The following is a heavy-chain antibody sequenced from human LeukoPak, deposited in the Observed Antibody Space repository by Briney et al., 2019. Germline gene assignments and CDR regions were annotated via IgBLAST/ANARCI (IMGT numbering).Heavy chain of an antibody. J-gene: IGHJ4*02. CDR2: IYWDDDK. V-gene: IGHV2-5*02. CDR3: AHKEYYALGSLGDSFDY. D-gene: IGHD3-10*01. Sequence: SGPTLVNPTQTLTLTCTFSGFSLSTSGVGVGWIRQPPGKALDWLAVIYWDDDKRHSPSLKSRLTITKDTSKNQVVLTMPNMDPVDTATYYCAHKEYYALGSLGDSFDYWGQGTLVTVSS. CDR1: GFSLSTSGVG.